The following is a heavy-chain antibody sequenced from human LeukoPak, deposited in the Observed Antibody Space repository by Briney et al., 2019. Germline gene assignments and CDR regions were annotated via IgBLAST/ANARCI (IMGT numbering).Heavy chain of an antibody. CDR3: ARVGYDFWSGYPSGWFDP. D-gene: IGHD3-3*01. CDR2: IYYSGST. Sequence: PSETLSLTCTVSSGSISSYYWSWIRQPPGKGLEWIGYIYYSGSTNYNPSLKSRVTISVDTSKNQFSLKLSSVTAADTAVYYCARVGYDFWSGYPSGWFDPWGQGTLVTVSS. CDR1: SGSISSYY. V-gene: IGHV4-59*01. J-gene: IGHJ5*02.